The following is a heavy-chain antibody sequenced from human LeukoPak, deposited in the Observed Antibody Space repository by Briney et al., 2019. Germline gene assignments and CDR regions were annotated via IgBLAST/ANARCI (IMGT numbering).Heavy chain of an antibody. CDR2: IKQDGSVK. D-gene: IGHD2-15*01. CDR1: GFTFSSYW. J-gene: IGHJ4*02. V-gene: IGHV3-7*01. Sequence: QAGGSLRLSCAASGFTFSSYWMSWVRQAPGKGLEWVANIKQDGSVKYYVDSVKGRFTISRDNAKNSLYLQMNSLRAEDTAVYYCARGLSYCSGGSCYWDYWGQGTLVTVSS. CDR3: ARGLSYCSGGSCYWDY.